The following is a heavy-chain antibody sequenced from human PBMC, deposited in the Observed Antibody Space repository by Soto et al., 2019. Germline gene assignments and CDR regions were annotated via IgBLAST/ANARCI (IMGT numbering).Heavy chain of an antibody. CDR3: AKEGYCSGGSCKPYYFDD. J-gene: IGHJ4*02. D-gene: IGHD2-15*01. CDR2: MNPNSGNT. V-gene: IGHV1-8*01. CDR1: GYTFTSYD. Sequence: GASVKVSCKASGYTFTSYDINWVRQATGQGLEWMGWMNPNSGNTGYAQKFQGRVTMTRNTSISTAYMELSSLRSEDTAVYYCAKEGYCSGGSCKPYYFDDWGQGTLVTVSS.